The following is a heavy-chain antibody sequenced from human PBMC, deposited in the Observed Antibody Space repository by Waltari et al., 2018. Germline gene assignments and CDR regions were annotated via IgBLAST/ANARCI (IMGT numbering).Heavy chain of an antibody. CDR1: GVSFSGYY. CDR3: ARGTLRPLKKRPYYFDY. D-gene: IGHD1-1*01. CDR2: INHSGST. V-gene: IGHV4-34*01. J-gene: IGHJ4*02. Sequence: VQLQQWGAGLLKPSETLSLPCAVYGVSFSGYYWSWIRQPPGKGLEWIGEINHSGSTNYNPSLKSRVTISVDTSKNQFSLKLSSVTAADTAVYYCARGTLRPLKKRPYYFDYWGQGTLVTVSS.